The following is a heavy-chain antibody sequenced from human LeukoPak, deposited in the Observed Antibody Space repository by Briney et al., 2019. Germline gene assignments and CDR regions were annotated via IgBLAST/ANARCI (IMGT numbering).Heavy chain of an antibody. CDR2: IGSTSNYI. D-gene: IGHD1-26*01. V-gene: IGHV3-21*01. CDR1: GFTFSSYS. J-gene: IGHJ6*03. CDR3: ASKWGDSPPYYYYYMDV. Sequence: GGSLRLSCAASGFTFSSYSMNWVRQAPGKGLEWVSSIGSTSNYIYYSDSVKGRFTISRDNANNSLFLQMNSLRAEDTAVYYCASKWGDSPPYYYYYMDVWGKGTTVTVSS.